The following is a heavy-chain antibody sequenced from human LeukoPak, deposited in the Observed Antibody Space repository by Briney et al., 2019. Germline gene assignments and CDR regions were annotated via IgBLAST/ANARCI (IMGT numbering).Heavy chain of an antibody. Sequence: ASVKVSCKASGYTFTGYYMHWVRQAPGQGLEWMGWINPNSGGTNYAQKFQGRVTMTRDTSVSTAYMELSRLRSDDTAVYYCARASVAGTFWVNWFDPWGQGTLVTVSS. D-gene: IGHD6-19*01. V-gene: IGHV1-2*02. J-gene: IGHJ5*02. CDR3: ARASVAGTFWVNWFDP. CDR1: GYTFTGYY. CDR2: INPNSGGT.